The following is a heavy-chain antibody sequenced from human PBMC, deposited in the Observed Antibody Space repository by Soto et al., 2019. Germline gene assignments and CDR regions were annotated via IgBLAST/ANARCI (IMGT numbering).Heavy chain of an antibody. CDR1: GFTFRSYG. V-gene: IGHV3-30*18. J-gene: IGHJ4*02. D-gene: IGHD2-2*01. Sequence: QVQLVESGGGVVQPGRSLRLSCAASGFTFRSYGMHWVRQAPGKGLEWVAVISYDGSNKYYADSVKGRFTISRDNSKNTLYLQMNSLRAEDTAVYYCAKDRDYQLLAAAAAIFDYWGQGTLVTVSS. CDR3: AKDRDYQLLAAAAAIFDY. CDR2: ISYDGSNK.